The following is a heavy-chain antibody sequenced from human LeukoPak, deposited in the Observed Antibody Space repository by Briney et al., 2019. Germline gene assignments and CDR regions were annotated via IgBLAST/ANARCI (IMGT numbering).Heavy chain of an antibody. CDR3: ARDPKGITMIVLDYYFDY. CDR1: GFTFSSYA. J-gene: IGHJ4*02. Sequence: PGGSLRLSCAASGFTFSSYAMRWVRQAPGKGLEWVAVISYDGSNKYYADCVKGRFTIPRDNSKNTLYLQMNSLRAEDTAVYYCARDPKGITMIVLDYYFDYWGQGTLVTVSS. CDR2: ISYDGSNK. D-gene: IGHD3-22*01. V-gene: IGHV3-30*04.